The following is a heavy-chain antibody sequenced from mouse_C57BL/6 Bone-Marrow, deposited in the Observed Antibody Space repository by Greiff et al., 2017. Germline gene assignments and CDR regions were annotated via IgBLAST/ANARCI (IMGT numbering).Heavy chain of an antibody. Sequence: VKLKQPGAELVKPGASVKLSCKASGYTFTSYWMHWVKQRPGQGLEWIGMIHPNSGSTNYNEKFKSKATLTVDKSSSTAYMQLSSLTSEDSAVYYCAYDYDGFDYWGQGTTLTVSS. CDR1: GYTFTSYW. CDR2: IHPNSGST. V-gene: IGHV1-64*01. D-gene: IGHD2-4*01. J-gene: IGHJ2*01. CDR3: AYDYDGFDY.